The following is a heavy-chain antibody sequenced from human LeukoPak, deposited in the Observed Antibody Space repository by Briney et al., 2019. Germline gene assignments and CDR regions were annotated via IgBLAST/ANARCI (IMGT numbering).Heavy chain of an antibody. D-gene: IGHD5-18*01. Sequence: GGSLRLSCAASGFTFSTYAMSWVRQAPGKGLEWVSTITASGDSTYYADSVKGRFTISRDDSKNTLFLQMNSLRAEDTAVYYCSRDLGVVAPGPVATAMGVFDYWGQGTLVTVSA. CDR2: ITASGDST. J-gene: IGHJ4*02. CDR1: GFTFSTYA. V-gene: IGHV3-23*01. CDR3: SRDLGVVAPGPVATAMGVFDY.